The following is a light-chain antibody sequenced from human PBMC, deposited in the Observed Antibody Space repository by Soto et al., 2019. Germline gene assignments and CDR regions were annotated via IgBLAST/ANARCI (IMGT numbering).Light chain of an antibody. V-gene: IGKV3-15*01. CDR1: QSVSSN. CDR3: QQLNSFPT. CDR2: GAS. J-gene: IGKJ4*01. Sequence: EIVMTQSPATLSVSPGERATLSCRASQSVSSNLAWYQQKPGQAPSLLIYGASTRATGIPARFSGSGSGTEFTLTISSLQSEDFATYYCQQLNSFPTFAGGTKVDIK.